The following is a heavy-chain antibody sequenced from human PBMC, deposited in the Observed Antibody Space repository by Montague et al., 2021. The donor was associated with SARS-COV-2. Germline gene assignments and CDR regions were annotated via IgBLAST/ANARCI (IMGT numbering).Heavy chain of an antibody. CDR2: IDWDDDK. CDR1: GFSLSTSGMC. CDR3: ARIGTVRGVIAEPHLYYGMDV. J-gene: IGHJ6*02. V-gene: IGHV2-70*01. D-gene: IGHD3-10*01. Sequence: PALVKPTQTLTLTCTFSGFSLSTSGMCVSWIRQPPGKALEWLALIDWDDDKYYSKSLKTRLPISKDTSKNQVVLTMTNMDPVDTATYYCARIGTVRGVIAEPHLYYGMDVWGQGTTVTVSS.